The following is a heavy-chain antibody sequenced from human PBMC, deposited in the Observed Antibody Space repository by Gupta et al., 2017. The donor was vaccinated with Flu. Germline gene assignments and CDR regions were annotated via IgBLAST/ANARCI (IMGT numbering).Heavy chain of an antibody. Sequence: EVQLVESGGGLVKPGGSLRLSCAASGFTFSSYSMNWVRQAPGKGLEWVSSISSSSSYIYYADSVKGRFTISRDNAKNSLYLQMNSLRAEDTAVYYCARDKLTKATVTPFDYWGQGTLVTVSS. D-gene: IGHD4-17*01. CDR2: ISSSSSYI. CDR1: GFTFSSYS. V-gene: IGHV3-21*01. CDR3: ARDKLTKATVTPFDY. J-gene: IGHJ4*02.